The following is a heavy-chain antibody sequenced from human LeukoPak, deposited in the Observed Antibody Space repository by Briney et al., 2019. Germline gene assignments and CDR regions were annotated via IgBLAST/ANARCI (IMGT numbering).Heavy chain of an antibody. CDR2: ISSSSSTI. CDR3: ARDYLPLRTGTTGTTSAFDT. Sequence: GGSLRLSCAASGFTFSSYSMNWVRQAPGKGLEWVSYISSSSSTIYYADSVKGRFTISRDNAKNSLYLQMNSLRAEDTAVYYCARDYLPLRTGTTGTTSAFDTWGQGTMVTVSS. D-gene: IGHD1-1*01. CDR1: GFTFSSYS. J-gene: IGHJ3*02. V-gene: IGHV3-48*04.